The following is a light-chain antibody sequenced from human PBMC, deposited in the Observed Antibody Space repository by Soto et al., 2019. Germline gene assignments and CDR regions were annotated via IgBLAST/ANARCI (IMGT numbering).Light chain of an antibody. CDR2: DVS. CDR1: QDIRH. CDR3: QQGYNLPT. V-gene: IGKV1-33*01. Sequence: DVQMTQSPSSLSASVGDRVTITCQATQDIRHLNWYQQKAGEAPKLLIFDVSNLETGVPSRFTGTGSGTHFTFTINNLQPEDTASYYCQQGYNLPTFGGGTKVDIK. J-gene: IGKJ4*01.